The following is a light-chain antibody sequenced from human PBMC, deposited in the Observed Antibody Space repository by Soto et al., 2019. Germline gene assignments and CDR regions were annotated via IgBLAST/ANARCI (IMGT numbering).Light chain of an antibody. J-gene: IGKJ1*01. Sequence: TVVTQSPGTLSLSPGERATLSCGTSHIVSSNFLAWYQQKPGQAPRLLIYGASDRATGIPDRFIGSGSGTDFTLTISRLEPEDFAVYYCHQYGNSPQTFGQGTKVEIK. CDR1: HIVSSNF. CDR3: HQYGNSPQT. CDR2: GAS. V-gene: IGKV3-20*01.